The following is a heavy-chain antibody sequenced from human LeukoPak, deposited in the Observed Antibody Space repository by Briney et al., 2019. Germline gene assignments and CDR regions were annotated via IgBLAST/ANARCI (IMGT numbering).Heavy chain of an antibody. V-gene: IGHV3-7*03. J-gene: IGHJ3*02. D-gene: IGHD5-18*01. CDR1: GFTFSSSW. CDR2: INQDGGEI. Sequence: GGSLRLSCAASGFTFSSSWITWVRQAPGKGLEWVASINQDGGEIHYVDSVKGRFTISRDNAKNSLYLQMNSLRAEDTALYYCARRGDTAMSPWAFDIWGQGTMVTVSS. CDR3: ARRGDTAMSPWAFDI.